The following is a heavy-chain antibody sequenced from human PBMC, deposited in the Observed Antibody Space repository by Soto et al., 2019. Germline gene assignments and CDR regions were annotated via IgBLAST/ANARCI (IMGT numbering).Heavy chain of an antibody. Sequence: AASVKVSCKASGGTFSSYAISWVRQAPGQGLEWMGGIIPIFGTANYAQKFQGRVTITADESTSTAYMELSSLRSEDTAVYYCAIMLGIAAAGTRGDDAFDIWGQGTMVTVSS. V-gene: IGHV1-69*13. J-gene: IGHJ3*02. CDR2: IIPIFGTA. D-gene: IGHD6-13*01. CDR1: GGTFSSYA. CDR3: AIMLGIAAAGTRGDDAFDI.